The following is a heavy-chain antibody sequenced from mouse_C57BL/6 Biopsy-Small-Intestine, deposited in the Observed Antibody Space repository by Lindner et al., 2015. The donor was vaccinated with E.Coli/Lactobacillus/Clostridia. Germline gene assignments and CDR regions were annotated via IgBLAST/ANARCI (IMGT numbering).Heavy chain of an antibody. D-gene: IGHD2-14*01. V-gene: IGHV1-84*02. CDR2: LNAGTGDT. Sequence: SVKVSCKASGYTFTTYTLHWVRQAPGQSLQWMGWLNAGTGDTKLSQTLQGRVTITRDASASTAYMELSSLTSEDTAMYYCAAESVAGTLHYWGQGTLVTVSS. CDR3: AAESVAGTLHY. CDR1: GYTFTTYT. J-gene: IGHJ4*01.